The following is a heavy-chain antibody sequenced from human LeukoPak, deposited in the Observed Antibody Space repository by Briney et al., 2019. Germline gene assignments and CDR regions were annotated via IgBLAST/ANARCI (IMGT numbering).Heavy chain of an antibody. D-gene: IGHD3-10*01. CDR2: INHSGST. CDR3: ARGAINVLLWFGELAPFDY. CDR1: GGSFSSYY. J-gene: IGHJ4*02. V-gene: IGHV4-34*01. Sequence: PSETLSLTCAVYGGSFSSYYWSWIRQPPGKGLEWIGEINHSGSTNYNPSLKSRVTISVDTSKNQFSLKLSSVTAADTAVYYCARGAINVLLWFGELAPFDYWGQGTLVTVSS.